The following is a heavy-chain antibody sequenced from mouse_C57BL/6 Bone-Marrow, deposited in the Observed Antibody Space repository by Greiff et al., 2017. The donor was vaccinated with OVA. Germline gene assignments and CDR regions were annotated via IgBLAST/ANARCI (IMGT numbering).Heavy chain of an antibody. V-gene: IGHV14-4*01. CDR3: TPFLPHDFGSSY. J-gene: IGHJ2*01. D-gene: IGHD1-1*01. CDR1: GFNIKDDY. Sequence: VQLQQSGAELVRPGASVKLSCTASGFNIKDDYMHWVQQRPEQGLEWIGWIDPENGDTEYASKFQGKATITADTSSNTAYLQLSSLTSEDTAVYYCTPFLPHDFGSSYWGQGTTLTVSS. CDR2: IDPENGDT.